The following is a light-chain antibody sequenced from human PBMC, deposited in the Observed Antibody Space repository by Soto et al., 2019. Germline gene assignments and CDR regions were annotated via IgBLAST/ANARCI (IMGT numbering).Light chain of an antibody. CDR3: LQHNSYMWT. Sequence: DIQTTHAPSSLSASVLDRVNITFIASQGIRNDLGWYQQKPGKATKRLIYAASSLQSGVTSRFSGSGSGTEFTLKISRLQPEDFATYYCLQHNSYMWTVGPGTQVDI. CDR2: AAS. V-gene: IGKV1-17*01. J-gene: IGKJ1*01. CDR1: QGIRND.